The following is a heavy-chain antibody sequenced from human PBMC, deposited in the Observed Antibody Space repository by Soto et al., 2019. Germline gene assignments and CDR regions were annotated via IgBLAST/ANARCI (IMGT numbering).Heavy chain of an antibody. CDR2: IWYDGSNK. Sequence: GGSLRLSCAASGFTFSSYGMHWVRQAPGKGLEWVAVIWYDGSNKYYADSVKGRFTISRDNSKNTLYLQMNSLRAEDTAVYYCARQEYYYYGMDVWGQGTTVTVYS. V-gene: IGHV3-33*01. J-gene: IGHJ6*02. CDR1: GFTFSSYG. CDR3: ARQEYYYYGMDV.